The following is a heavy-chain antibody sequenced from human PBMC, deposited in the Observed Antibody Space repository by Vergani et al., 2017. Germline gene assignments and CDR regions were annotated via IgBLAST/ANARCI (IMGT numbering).Heavy chain of an antibody. V-gene: IGHV1-69*01. CDR1: GGTFSSYA. J-gene: IGHJ6*02. CDR3: ARVSKDPTYYYGSGSYRPNYGMDV. D-gene: IGHD3-10*01. Sequence: QVQLVQSGAEVKKPGSSVKVSCKASGGTFSSYAISWVRQAPGQGLEWMGGIIPIFGPANYAQKFQGRVPIPADESTRTAYMELRSLRSEDTAVYYCARVSKDPTYYYGSGSYRPNYGMDVWGQGTTVTVYS. CDR2: IIPIFGPA.